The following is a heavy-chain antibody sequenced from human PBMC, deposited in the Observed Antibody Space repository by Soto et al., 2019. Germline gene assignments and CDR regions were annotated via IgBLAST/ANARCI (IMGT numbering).Heavy chain of an antibody. CDR3: AREFFYDY. D-gene: IGHD3-3*01. CDR2: IDSNGGST. Sequence: PGGSLRLSCAASGFTFSSYTMHWVRQAPGKGLEYVSGIDSNGGSTYYANSVKGRFTISRDNSKNTLYLQMGSLRDEDMAVYYCAREFFYDYWGQGTLVTVSS. V-gene: IGHV3-64*01. CDR1: GFTFSSYT. J-gene: IGHJ4*02.